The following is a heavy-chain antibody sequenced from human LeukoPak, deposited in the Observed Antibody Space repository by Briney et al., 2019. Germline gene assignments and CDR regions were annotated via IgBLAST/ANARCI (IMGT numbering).Heavy chain of an antibody. J-gene: IGHJ4*02. D-gene: IGHD1-26*01. CDR1: GFTFSDYY. V-gene: IGHV3-11*04. Sequence: GGSLRLSCAASGFTFSDYYMSWHRQAPGKGLEGGSHISSSGSNIYYADYVKGPFTISTANATNSLYLQMNSLRAEDTAVYYCARDLGSYFDYWGQGTLVTVSS. CDR3: ARDLGSYFDY. CDR2: ISSSGSNI.